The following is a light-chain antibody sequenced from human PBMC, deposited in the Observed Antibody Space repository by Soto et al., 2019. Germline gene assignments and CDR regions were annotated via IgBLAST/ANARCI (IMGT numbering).Light chain of an antibody. CDR3: QQYNDYSTWT. CDR2: DAS. V-gene: IGKV1-5*01. CDR1: QTISRW. J-gene: IGKJ1*01. Sequence: DIQITQSPSTLSGSVGDRVTITCRASQTISRWLAWYQQKPGKAPKVLVWDASSLQRGVPSRFSGSGSGTEFTLTISSLQPDDFATYYCQQYNDYSTWTFGQGTKVDIK.